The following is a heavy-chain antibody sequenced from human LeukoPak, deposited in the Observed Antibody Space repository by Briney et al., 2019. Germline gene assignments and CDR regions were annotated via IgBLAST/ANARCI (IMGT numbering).Heavy chain of an antibody. CDR3: AKGLEQWLVPAAFDI. J-gene: IGHJ3*02. V-gene: IGHV3-23*01. CDR2: ISGSGGST. D-gene: IGHD6-19*01. Sequence: PGGSLRLSCAASGFTFSSYAMSGVRQAPGKGLEWVSAISGSGGSTYYADSVKGRFTISRDNSKNTLYLQMNSLRAEDTAVYYCAKGLEQWLVPAAFDIWGQGTMVTVSS. CDR1: GFTFSSYA.